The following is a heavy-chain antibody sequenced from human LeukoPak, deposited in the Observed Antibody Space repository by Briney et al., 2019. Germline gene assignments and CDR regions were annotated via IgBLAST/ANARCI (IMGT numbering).Heavy chain of an antibody. CDR3: ARVVPAAINGGDY. J-gene: IGHJ4*02. Sequence: PSETLSLTCTVSGGSISSSSYYWGWIRQPPGKGLEWIGSIYYSGSTYYNPSLKSRVTISVDRSKNQFSLKLSSVTAADTAVYYCARVVPAAINGGDYWGQGTLVTVSS. D-gene: IGHD2-2*01. V-gene: IGHV4-39*07. CDR1: GGSISSSSYY. CDR2: IYYSGST.